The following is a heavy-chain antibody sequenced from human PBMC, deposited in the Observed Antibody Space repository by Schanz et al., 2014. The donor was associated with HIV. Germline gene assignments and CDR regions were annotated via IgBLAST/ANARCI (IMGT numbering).Heavy chain of an antibody. CDR3: VRGIATTGGDYWHFDL. CDR1: GDSMSSDTYY. CDR2: MSYSGSS. Sequence: QVQVQESGPGLVKPWQTLSLTCNVSGDSMSSDTYYWSWIRQRPEKSLEWIVYMSYSGSSFYSPSLKSRVEMSLGTSNEGFSLKLNSVTAADTAVYYCVRGIATTGGDYWHFDLWGRGPLVTVTS. J-gene: IGHJ2*01. D-gene: IGHD6-13*01. V-gene: IGHV4-31*03.